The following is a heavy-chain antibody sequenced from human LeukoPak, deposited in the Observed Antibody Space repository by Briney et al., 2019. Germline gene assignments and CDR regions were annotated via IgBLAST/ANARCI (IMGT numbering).Heavy chain of an antibody. V-gene: IGHV3-53*01. CDR3: ARGQNYYDSSGYYHPFYDY. Sequence: EGSLRLSCAASGFTVSSNYMSWVRQAPGKGLEWVSVIYSGGSTYYADSVKGRFTISRDNSKNTLYLQMNSLRAEDTAVYYCARGQNYYDSSGYYHPFYDYWGQGTLVTVSS. D-gene: IGHD3-22*01. CDR1: GFTVSSNY. CDR2: IYSGGST. J-gene: IGHJ4*02.